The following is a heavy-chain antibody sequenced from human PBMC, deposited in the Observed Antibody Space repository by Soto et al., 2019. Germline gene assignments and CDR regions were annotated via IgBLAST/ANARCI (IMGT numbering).Heavy chain of an antibody. Sequence: SETLSLSCTVSGCSISNYYWSWIRQPPGKGLEWTGYIYDSGSTNYNPSLKSRVTISVDTSKNQFSLKLSSVTAADTAVYYCARHFDSSSYFAYWAQGTLVTVS. CDR1: GCSISNYY. J-gene: IGHJ4*02. V-gene: IGHV4-59*01. CDR3: ARHFDSSSYFAY. CDR2: IYDSGST. D-gene: IGHD3-22*01.